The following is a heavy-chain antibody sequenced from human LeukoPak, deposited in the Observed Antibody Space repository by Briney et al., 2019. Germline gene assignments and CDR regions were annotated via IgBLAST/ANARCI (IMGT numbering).Heavy chain of an antibody. D-gene: IGHD5-12*01. CDR3: ARVLRATYSGYDFYFDY. CDR2: IYYSGST. V-gene: IGHV4-39*07. CDR1: GGSISSSSYY. Sequence: SETLSLTCTVSGGSISSSSYYWGWIRQPPGKGLEWIGSIYYSGSTYYNPSLKSRVTISVDTSKNQFSLKLSSVTAADTAVYYCARVLRATYSGYDFYFDYWGQGTLVTVSS. J-gene: IGHJ4*02.